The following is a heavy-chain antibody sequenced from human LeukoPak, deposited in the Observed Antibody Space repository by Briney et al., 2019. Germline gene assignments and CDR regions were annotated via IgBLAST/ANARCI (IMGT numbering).Heavy chain of an antibody. CDR2: ISGSGGST. D-gene: IGHD3-9*01. CDR3: EKDGYDILTGYYAFDI. Sequence: PGGSLRLSCAASGFTFSSYAMSWVRQAPGKGLEWVSAISGSGGSTYYADSVKGRFTISRDNSKNTLYLQMNSLRAEDTAVYYCEKDGYDILTGYYAFDIWGQGTMVTVSS. CDR1: GFTFSSYA. J-gene: IGHJ3*02. V-gene: IGHV3-23*01.